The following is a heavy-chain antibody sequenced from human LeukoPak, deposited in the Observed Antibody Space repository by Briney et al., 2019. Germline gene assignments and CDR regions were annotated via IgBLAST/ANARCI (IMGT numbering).Heavy chain of an antibody. CDR1: GGSISSGDYY. CDR2: IYYSGST. J-gene: IGHJ6*04. D-gene: IGHD3-9*01. Sequence: PSQTLSLTCTVSGGSISSGDYYWSWIRQPPGKGLEWIGYIYYSGSTYYNPSLKSRVTISVDTSKNQFSLKLSSVTAADTAVYYCARESLYYDISTGYYNYYGMDVWGKGTTVTVSS. V-gene: IGHV4-30-4*01. CDR3: ARESLYYDISTGYYNYYGMDV.